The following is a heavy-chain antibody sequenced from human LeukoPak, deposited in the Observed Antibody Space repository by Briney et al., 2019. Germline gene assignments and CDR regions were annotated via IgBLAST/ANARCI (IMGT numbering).Heavy chain of an antibody. CDR3: AREGLYYDDRSGYYGY. Sequence: GGSLRLSCAASGFTFSSYAMNWVRQAPGKGLYLVSAISGNGYSTYYADSVKGRFTISRDNSKNTLYLQMNSLRVEDTAVYYCAREGLYYDDRSGYYGYLGQGTLVTVSS. CDR2: ISGNGYST. D-gene: IGHD3-22*01. J-gene: IGHJ4*02. CDR1: GFTFSSYA. V-gene: IGHV3-23*01.